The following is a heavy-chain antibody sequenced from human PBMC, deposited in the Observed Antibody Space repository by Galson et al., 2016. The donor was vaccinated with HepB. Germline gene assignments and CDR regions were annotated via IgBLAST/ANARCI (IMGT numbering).Heavy chain of an antibody. CDR1: GFAFSNYA. D-gene: IGHD6-19*01. CDR2: ITSGGTSP. CDR3: AREFVERAGPNYFDY. J-gene: IGHJ4*02. V-gene: IGHV3-23*01. Sequence: SLRLSCAASGFAFSNYAMNWVRQAPGQGLEWVSSITSGGTSPYYADSVKGRFTVSRDNSRNTLDLQVDSLRAEDTAVYYCAREFVERAGPNYFDYWGQGALVTVSS.